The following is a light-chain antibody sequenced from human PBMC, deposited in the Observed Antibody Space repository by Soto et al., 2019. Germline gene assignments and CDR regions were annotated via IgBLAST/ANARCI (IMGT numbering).Light chain of an antibody. CDR1: SSNIGAGYD. J-gene: IGLJ3*02. Sequence: QSVLTQPPSVSGAPGQSVTISCTGSSSNIGAGYDVHWYQQLPGTAPKLLIYGNSNRPSGVPDRVSGSKSGTSASLAITGLQAEDEADYYCQSYDSSLSGSVFGGGTKLTVL. V-gene: IGLV1-40*01. CDR2: GNS. CDR3: QSYDSSLSGSV.